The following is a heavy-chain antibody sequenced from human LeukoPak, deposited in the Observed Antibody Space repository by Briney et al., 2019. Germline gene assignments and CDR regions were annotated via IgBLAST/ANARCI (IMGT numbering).Heavy chain of an antibody. CDR2: IKQDGSEK. J-gene: IGHJ4*02. V-gene: IGHV3-7*01. D-gene: IGHD5-18*01. CDR1: GFTFDDYG. Sequence: GGSLRLSCAASGFTFDDYGMSWVRQAPGKGLEWVANIKQDGSEKYYVDSVKGRFTISRDNAKNSLYLQMNSLRAEDTAVYYCARKEIYSYATCWGQGTLVTVSS. CDR3: ARKEIYSYATC.